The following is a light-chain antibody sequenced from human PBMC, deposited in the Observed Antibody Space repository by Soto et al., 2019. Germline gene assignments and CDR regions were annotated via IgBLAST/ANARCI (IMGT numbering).Light chain of an antibody. J-gene: IGLJ2*01. Sequence: QSALTQPASVSGSPGQSITISCTGTSSDVGGYNYVSWYQQHPGKAPKLMIYEVSNRPSGVSNRFSGSKSGNTASLTISGLQAEDEAEYYCSSYTSSSPLVFGGGTQLTVL. CDR1: SSDVGGYNY. V-gene: IGLV2-14*01. CDR2: EVS. CDR3: SSYTSSSPLV.